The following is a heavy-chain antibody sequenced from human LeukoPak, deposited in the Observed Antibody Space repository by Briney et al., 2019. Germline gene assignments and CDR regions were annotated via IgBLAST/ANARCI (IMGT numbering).Heavy chain of an antibody. J-gene: IGHJ6*03. V-gene: IGHV4-39*07. CDR1: GGSISSSSYY. CDR2: IYYSGST. D-gene: IGHD6-13*01. CDR3: ARKQHLEPSSYYYYYMDV. Sequence: RSSETLSLTCTVSGGSISSSSYYWGWIRQPPGKGLEWIGSIYYSGSTYYNPSLKGRVSISVDKSKNQFSLKLTSVTAADTAMYYCARKQHLEPSSYYYYYMDVWGKGTTVTVS.